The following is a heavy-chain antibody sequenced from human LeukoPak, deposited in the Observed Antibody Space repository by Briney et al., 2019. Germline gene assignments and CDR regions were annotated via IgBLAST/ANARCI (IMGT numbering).Heavy chain of an antibody. CDR2: ISSSGSTI. CDR1: GFTFSDYY. D-gene: IGHD2-21*02. Sequence: TGGSLRLSCAASGFTFSDYYMSWIRQAPGTGLEWVSYISSSGSTIYYADSVKGRFTISRDNAKNSLYLQMNSLRAEDTAVYYCARAIVVVTATTYYFDYWGQGTLVTVSS. J-gene: IGHJ4*02. CDR3: ARAIVVVTATTYYFDY. V-gene: IGHV3-11*01.